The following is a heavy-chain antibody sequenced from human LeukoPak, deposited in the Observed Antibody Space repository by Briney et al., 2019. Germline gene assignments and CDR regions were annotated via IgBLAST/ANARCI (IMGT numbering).Heavy chain of an antibody. Sequence: GGSLRLSCAASGFTLSSYAMSWVRQAPGKGLEWVSAISGSGGSTYYADSVKGRFTISRDNSKNTLYLQMNSLRAEDTAVYYCARVDRAYCGGDCYSTFDYWGQGTLVTVSS. J-gene: IGHJ4*02. D-gene: IGHD2-21*02. CDR3: ARVDRAYCGGDCYSTFDY. V-gene: IGHV3-23*01. CDR1: GFTLSSYA. CDR2: ISGSGGST.